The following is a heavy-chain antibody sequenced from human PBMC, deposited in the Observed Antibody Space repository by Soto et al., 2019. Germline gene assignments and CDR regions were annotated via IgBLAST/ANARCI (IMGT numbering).Heavy chain of an antibody. V-gene: IGHV4-59*01. Sequence: QVQLQESGPGLVKPSETLSLTCTVSGGSISGYYWSWIRQPPGKGLEWIGYMYNTGSTVYNPSFKSRVTISVDTSKNQFSLKLNSGTAADTAVYYCARDLWGYCGTDCYPLDVWGQGTTVTVSS. CDR1: GGSISGYY. CDR3: ARDLWGYCGTDCYPLDV. J-gene: IGHJ6*02. D-gene: IGHD2-21*02. CDR2: MYNTGST.